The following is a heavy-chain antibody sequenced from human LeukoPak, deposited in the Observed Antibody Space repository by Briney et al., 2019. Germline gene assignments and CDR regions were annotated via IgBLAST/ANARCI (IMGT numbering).Heavy chain of an antibody. CDR1: GGSISSYY. CDR3: ASPAMAFIDQGRYNYYYYMDV. J-gene: IGHJ6*03. V-gene: IGHV4-59*08. Sequence: NPSETLSLTCTVSGGSISSYYWSWIRQPPGKGLEWIGYIYNSGSTNYNPSLKSRVTISVDTSKNQFSLKLSSVTAADTAVYYCASPAMAFIDQGRYNYYYYMDVWGKGTTVTVSS. CDR2: IYNSGST. D-gene: IGHD5-18*01.